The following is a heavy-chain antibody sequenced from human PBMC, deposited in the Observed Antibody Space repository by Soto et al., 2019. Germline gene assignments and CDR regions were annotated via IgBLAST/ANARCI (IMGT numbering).Heavy chain of an antibody. CDR2: ISYDGSNK. CDR1: GFTFSSYA. CDR3: ARDLKLLIAVAGTHYYYGMDV. V-gene: IGHV3-30-3*01. D-gene: IGHD6-19*01. J-gene: IGHJ6*02. Sequence: SLRLSCAASGFTFSSYAMHWVRQAPGKGLEWVAVISYDGSNKYYADSVKGRFTISRDNSKNTLYLQMNSLRAEDTAVYYCARDLKLLIAVAGTHYYYGMDVWGQGTTVTVSS.